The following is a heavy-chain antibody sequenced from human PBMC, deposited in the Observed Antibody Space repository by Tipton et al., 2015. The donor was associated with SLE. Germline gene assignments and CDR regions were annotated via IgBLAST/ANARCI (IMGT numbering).Heavy chain of an antibody. CDR3: ARDRADYGGYGMDV. D-gene: IGHD4-23*01. J-gene: IGHJ6*02. Sequence: TLSLTCTVSGGSISSHFWSWIRQPPGKGLEYIGYVYYTGSTNYNPSLKSRVTILLDTSNNQFSLKLSSVTAADTAVYYCARDRADYGGYGMDVWGQGTTVTVPS. CDR2: VYYTGST. CDR1: GGSISSHF. V-gene: IGHV4-59*11.